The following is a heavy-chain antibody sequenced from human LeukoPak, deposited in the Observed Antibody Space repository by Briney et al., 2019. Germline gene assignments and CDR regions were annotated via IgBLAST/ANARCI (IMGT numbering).Heavy chain of an antibody. CDR2: ISSSSSYI. Sequence: GGSLRLSCAASGFTFSSYSVNWVRQAPGKGLEWVSSISSSSSYIYYADSVKGRFTISRDNAQNSLYLQMNSLRAEDTAVYYCAREGAVYYYDSSGSQGQYYYYGMDVWGQGTTVTVSS. V-gene: IGHV3-21*01. CDR3: AREGAVYYYDSSGSQGQYYYYGMDV. J-gene: IGHJ6*02. D-gene: IGHD3-22*01. CDR1: GFTFSSYS.